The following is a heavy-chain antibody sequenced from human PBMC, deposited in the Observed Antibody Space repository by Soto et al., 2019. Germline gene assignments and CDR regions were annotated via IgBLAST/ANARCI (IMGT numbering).Heavy chain of an antibody. J-gene: IGHJ4*02. Sequence: SQTLSLTCAISGDRVSSNTAAGNGIMSSPSRGLEWLGRTYYRSNWRHDYAVSVKSRITVNPDTSKNHFSLQLNSVIPDDTAVYYCARGVAGSGFDLWGQGTLVTVSS. CDR1: GDRVSSNTAA. CDR3: ARGVAGSGFDL. V-gene: IGHV6-1*01. D-gene: IGHD6-19*01. CDR2: TYYRSNWRH.